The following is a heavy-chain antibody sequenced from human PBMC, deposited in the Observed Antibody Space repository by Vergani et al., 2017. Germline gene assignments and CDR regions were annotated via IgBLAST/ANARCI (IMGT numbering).Heavy chain of an antibody. Sequence: QVQLVESGGGVVQPGRSLRLSCAASGFTFSSYGMHWVRQAPGKGLEWVAVIWYDGSNKYYADSVKGRFTISRDNSKITLYLQMNSLRAEDTAVYYCARDQQKAGLGELSTHDAFDIWGQGTMVTVSS. CDR1: GFTFSSYG. D-gene: IGHD3-16*02. CDR2: IWYDGSNK. V-gene: IGHV3-33*01. CDR3: ARDQQKAGLGELSTHDAFDI. J-gene: IGHJ3*02.